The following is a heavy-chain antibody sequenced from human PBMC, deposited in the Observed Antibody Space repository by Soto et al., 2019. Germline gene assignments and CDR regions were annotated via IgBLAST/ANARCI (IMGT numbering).Heavy chain of an antibody. J-gene: IGHJ6*02. D-gene: IGHD3-10*01. CDR2: IYYSGST. V-gene: IGHV4-30-4*01. CDR1: GGSISSGDYY. CDR3: ARGASYYGSGPYMDV. Sequence: QVQLQESGPGLVKPSQTLSLTCTVSGGSISSGDYYWSWIRQPPGKGLEGIGYIYYSGSTYYNPYLKSRVTISVDTSKNQFSLKLSSVTAADTAVYYCARGASYYGSGPYMDVWGQGTTVTVSS.